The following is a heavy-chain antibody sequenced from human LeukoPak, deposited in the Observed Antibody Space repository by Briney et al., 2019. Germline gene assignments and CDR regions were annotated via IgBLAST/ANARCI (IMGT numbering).Heavy chain of an antibody. V-gene: IGHV3-33*01. CDR1: GFTFSSYA. CDR2: MWHDGSNK. J-gene: IGHJ4*02. D-gene: IGHD3-10*01. Sequence: PGGSLRLSCAASGFTFSSYAMHWVRQAPGKGLECVAVMWHDGSNKYYTDSVKGRFTISRDNSQNTLYLQMNNLRAEDTAVYYCARGGWFGQLLPNDYWGQGTLVTVSS. CDR3: ARGGWFGQLLPNDY.